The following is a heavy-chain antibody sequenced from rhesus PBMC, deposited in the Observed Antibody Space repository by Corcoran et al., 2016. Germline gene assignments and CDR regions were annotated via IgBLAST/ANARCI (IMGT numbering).Heavy chain of an antibody. CDR2: MNGNSGSN. CDR1: GGSFSSYW. D-gene: IGHD2-39*01. CDR3: ARYYGRGYIDY. J-gene: IGHJ4*01. V-gene: IGHV4-80*01. Sequence: QVQLQESDPGLVKPSETLSLTCAVSGGSFSSYWWSWIRQPPGKGLEWIVEMNGNSGSNNYNPSHKSRVTISKDASKNQFSLKLSSVTAADTAVYYCARYYGRGYIDYWGQGVLVTVSS.